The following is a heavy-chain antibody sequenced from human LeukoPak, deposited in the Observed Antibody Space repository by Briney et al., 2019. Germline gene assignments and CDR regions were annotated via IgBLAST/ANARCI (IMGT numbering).Heavy chain of an antibody. CDR2: ISWNSGSI. Sequence: GRSLRLSCAASGFTFDDYAMHWVRQAPGKGLEWVSGISWNSGSIGYADSVKGRFTISRDNAKNSLYLQMNSLRAEDTALYYCVKADRGGWFDPWGQGTLVTVSS. J-gene: IGHJ5*02. CDR1: GFTFDDYA. CDR3: VKADRGGWFDP. V-gene: IGHV3-9*01.